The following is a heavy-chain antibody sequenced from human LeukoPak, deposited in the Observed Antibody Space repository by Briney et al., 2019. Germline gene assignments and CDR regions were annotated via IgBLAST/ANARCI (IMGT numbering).Heavy chain of an antibody. Sequence: GGSLRLSCAASKFSFINYGMHWVRQAPGKGLEWVAVISYDGSNKYYADSVKGRFTISRDNSKNTLYLQMNSLRAEDTAVYYCARDEIYYDILTGYRHFDYWGQGTLVTVFS. CDR3: ARDEIYYDILTGYRHFDY. CDR1: KFSFINYG. D-gene: IGHD3-9*01. CDR2: ISYDGSNK. J-gene: IGHJ4*02. V-gene: IGHV3-30*19.